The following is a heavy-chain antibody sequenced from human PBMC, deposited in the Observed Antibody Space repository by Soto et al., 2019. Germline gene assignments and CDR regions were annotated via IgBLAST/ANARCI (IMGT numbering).Heavy chain of an antibody. V-gene: IGHV1-8*01. Sequence: QVQLVQSGAEVKKPGASVKVSCKASGYTFTSSDINWVRQATGQGLEWMGWMNPNSGNTGYAQKFQGRVTMTRNTSISTAYMELSSLRSEDTAVYYCARSSPRKIAVAGYAFDIWGQGTMVTVSS. D-gene: IGHD6-19*01. CDR2: MNPNSGNT. J-gene: IGHJ3*02. CDR1: GYTFTSSD. CDR3: ARSSPRKIAVAGYAFDI.